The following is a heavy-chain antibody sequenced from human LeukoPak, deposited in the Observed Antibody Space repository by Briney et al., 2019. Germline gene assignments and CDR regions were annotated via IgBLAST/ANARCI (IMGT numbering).Heavy chain of an antibody. CDR1: GFTFSSCS. D-gene: IGHD3-16*02. Sequence: GGSLGLSCAASGFTFSSCSMNWVRQAPGKGLEWVSSISSSSSYIYYADSVKGRFTISRDNAKNSLYLQMNSLRAEDTAVYYCARMGLSYYMDVWGKGTTVIVSS. V-gene: IGHV3-21*01. CDR3: ARMGLSYYMDV. CDR2: ISSSSSYI. J-gene: IGHJ6*03.